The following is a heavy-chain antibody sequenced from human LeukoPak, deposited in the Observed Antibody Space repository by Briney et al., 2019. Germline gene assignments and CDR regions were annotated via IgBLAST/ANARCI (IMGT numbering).Heavy chain of an antibody. J-gene: IGHJ4*02. CDR3: AGGRVSFF. CDR2: VNPNNGLT. CDR1: GYSFTTLD. Sequence: ASVKVSCKASGYSFTTLDINWVRQATGQGLEWVGWVNPNNGLTGYAQKFQGSVTLTSDTSTNTAYMELSSLSSDDTAVYYCAGGRVSFFWGQGTPVTVSS. V-gene: IGHV1-8*01.